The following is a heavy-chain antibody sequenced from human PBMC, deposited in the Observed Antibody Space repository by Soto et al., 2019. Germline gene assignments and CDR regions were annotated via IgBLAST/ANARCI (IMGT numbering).Heavy chain of an antibody. Sequence: ASVKVSCKTSGYTFTNYGVSGVRQAPGQGLEWMGWLNAYNGNTKYAQKFQGRVTMTTDTSASTAYVELRSLRSDDTAVYYCARAQTPTESDLWGQGTLVTVPQ. J-gene: IGHJ4*02. CDR2: LNAYNGNT. V-gene: IGHV1-18*04. D-gene: IGHD4-4*01. CDR1: GYTFTNYG. CDR3: ARAQTPTESDL.